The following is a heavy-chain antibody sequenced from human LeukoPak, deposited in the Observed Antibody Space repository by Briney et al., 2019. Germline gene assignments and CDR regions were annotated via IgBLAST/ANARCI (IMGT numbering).Heavy chain of an antibody. CDR2: INWNGGST. J-gene: IGHJ4*02. D-gene: IGHD6-6*01. Sequence: GGSLRLSCAASGFTFDDYGMSWVRQAPGKGLEWVSGINWNGGSTGYADSVKGRFTISRDNSKNTLYLQMNSLRAEDTAVYYCAKSLYSSSFSFDYWGQGTLVTVSS. CDR3: AKSLYSSSFSFDY. CDR1: GFTFDDYG. V-gene: IGHV3-20*04.